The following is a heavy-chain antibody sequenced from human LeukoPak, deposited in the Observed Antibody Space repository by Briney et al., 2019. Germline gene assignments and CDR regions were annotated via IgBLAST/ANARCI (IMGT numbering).Heavy chain of an antibody. V-gene: IGHV3-23*01. J-gene: IGHJ4*02. CDR2: ISGSGGST. CDR3: AKVPRGFDWLPQFDF. CDR1: GFTFSSYA. D-gene: IGHD3-9*01. Sequence: GGSLRLSCAAYGFTFSSYAMSWVRQAPGKGLEWVSAISGSGGSTYYADSVKGRFTISRDNSKNTLYLQMNSLKAEDTAVYYCAKVPRGFDWLPQFDFWGQGTLVTVSS.